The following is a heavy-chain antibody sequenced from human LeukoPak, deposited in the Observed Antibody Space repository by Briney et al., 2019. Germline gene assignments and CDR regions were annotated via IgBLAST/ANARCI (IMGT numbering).Heavy chain of an antibody. D-gene: IGHD3-22*01. J-gene: IGHJ6*02. CDR3: ARGPHYYDSSGPIGLTYYYYYGMDV. CDR2: INHSGST. CDR1: GGSFSGYY. V-gene: IGHV4-34*01. Sequence: PSETLSLTCAVYGGSFSGYYWSWIRQPPGKGLEWIREINHSGSTNYNPSLKSRVTISVDTSKNQFSLKLSSVTAADTAVYYCARGPHYYDSSGPIGLTYYYYYGMDVWGQGTTVTVSS.